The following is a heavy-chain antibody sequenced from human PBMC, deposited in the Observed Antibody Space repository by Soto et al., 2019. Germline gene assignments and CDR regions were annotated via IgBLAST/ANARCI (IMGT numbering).Heavy chain of an antibody. CDR2: IIPIFDTT. Sequence: QVQLVQSGAEVKKPGYSVKVSCKASGGTFSTYGINWVRQAPGQGLEWMGGIIPIFDTTNYAQKFQGKFTITADEYTSTVYMELSSLRAEDTAVYYCARDEAAAATRGMDVWGQGTTVTVSS. CDR1: GGTFSTYG. D-gene: IGHD6-13*01. V-gene: IGHV1-69*01. CDR3: ARDEAAAATRGMDV. J-gene: IGHJ6*02.